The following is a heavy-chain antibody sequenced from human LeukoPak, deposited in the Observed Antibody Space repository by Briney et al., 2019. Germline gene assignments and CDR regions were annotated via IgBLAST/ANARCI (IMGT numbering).Heavy chain of an antibody. Sequence: ALVKVSCKASGYTFTNYGINWVRQAPGQGLEWMGWISAYNGNTNYAQNLQDRVTMTTDTPTSTAYMELRSLRFDDTGVYYCAKESPLHGVDIWGQGTMVTVSS. CDR3: AKESPLHGVDI. CDR1: GYTFTNYG. V-gene: IGHV1-18*01. D-gene: IGHD3-16*01. CDR2: ISAYNGNT. J-gene: IGHJ3*02.